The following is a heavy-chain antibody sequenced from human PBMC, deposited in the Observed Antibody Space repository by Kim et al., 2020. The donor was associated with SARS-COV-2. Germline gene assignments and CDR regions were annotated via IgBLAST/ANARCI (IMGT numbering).Heavy chain of an antibody. Sequence: ASVKVSCKASGYTFTSYDINWVRQATGQGLEWMGWMNPNSGNTGYAQKFQGRVTMTRNTSISTAYMELSSLRSEDTAVYYCARGLFVRFLEWFPKGNWFDPWGQGTLVTVSS. CDR3: ARGLFVRFLEWFPKGNWFDP. V-gene: IGHV1-8*01. J-gene: IGHJ5*02. CDR1: GYTFTSYD. CDR2: MNPNSGNT. D-gene: IGHD3-3*01.